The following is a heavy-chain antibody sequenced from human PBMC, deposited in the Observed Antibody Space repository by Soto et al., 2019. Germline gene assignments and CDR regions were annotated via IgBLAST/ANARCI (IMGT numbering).Heavy chain of an antibody. CDR3: VRGGWGTVWDC. CDR2: LSTKTDVAT. CDR1: GFTLSSLA. J-gene: IGHJ4*02. V-gene: IGHV3-23*01. Sequence: EVQLLESGGGLIQPGGSLRLSCAASGFTLSSLAMSWVRQAPGKGLEWVSGLSTKTDVATLYADSVKGRFTISRDNSKNTVYLQMNTLRVEDTAVYYCVRGGWGTVWDCWGQGTLVTVSS. D-gene: IGHD6-19*01.